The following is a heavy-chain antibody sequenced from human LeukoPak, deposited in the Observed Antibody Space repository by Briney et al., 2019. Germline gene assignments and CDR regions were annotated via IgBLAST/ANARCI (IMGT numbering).Heavy chain of an antibody. J-gene: IGHJ4*02. CDR1: GYTFTTHG. D-gene: IGHD6-19*01. V-gene: IGHV1-18*01. Sequence: ASVKVSCKASGYTFTTHGISWVRQAPGQGLEWMGWISTYNGNTNYAQKLQGRVTMTKDTSTSTAYMELRSLRSDDTAVYYCARMSAVAGMNLPDYWGQGTLVTVSS. CDR2: ISTYNGNT. CDR3: ARMSAVAGMNLPDY.